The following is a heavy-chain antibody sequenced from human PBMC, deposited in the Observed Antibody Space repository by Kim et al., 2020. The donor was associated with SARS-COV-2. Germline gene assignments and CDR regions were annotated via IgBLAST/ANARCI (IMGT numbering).Heavy chain of an antibody. D-gene: IGHD1-26*01. V-gene: IGHV4-34*01. Sequence: SLKSRVTISVDTAKNQFSLKLSSVTAADTAVYYCARGRGSYYYYYYGMDVWGQGTTVTVSS. CDR3: ARGRGSYYYYYYGMDV. J-gene: IGHJ6*02.